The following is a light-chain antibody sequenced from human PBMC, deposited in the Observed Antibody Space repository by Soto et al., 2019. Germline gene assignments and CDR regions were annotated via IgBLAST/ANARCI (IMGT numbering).Light chain of an antibody. CDR3: SSYTSSSIYV. J-gene: IGLJ1*01. V-gene: IGLV2-23*01. Sequence: QSVLTQPASVSGSPGQSITVSCAGTSSDVGGYNLVSWYQQHPGKAPKLIIYEGTERPSGISPRFSGSKSGNTASLTISGLQAEDEADYYCSSYTSSSIYVFGSGTKVPVL. CDR1: SSDVGGYNL. CDR2: EGT.